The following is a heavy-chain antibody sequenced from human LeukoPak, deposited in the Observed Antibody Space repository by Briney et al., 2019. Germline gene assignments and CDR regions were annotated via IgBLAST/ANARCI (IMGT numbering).Heavy chain of an antibody. CDR1: GGSFSGYY. Sequence: TASETLSLTCAVYGGSFSGYYWSWIRQPPGKGLEWIGEINHSGSTNYNPSLKSRVTISVDTSKNQFSLKLSSVTAADTAVYYCARGSSAHDFDYWGQGTLVTVSS. V-gene: IGHV4-34*01. CDR3: ARGSSAHDFDY. D-gene: IGHD6-25*01. CDR2: INHSGST. J-gene: IGHJ4*02.